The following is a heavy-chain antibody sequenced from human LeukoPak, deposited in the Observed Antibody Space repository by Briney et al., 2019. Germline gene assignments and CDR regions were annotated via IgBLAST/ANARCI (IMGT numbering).Heavy chain of an antibody. V-gene: IGHV3-7*01. CDR2: IKRDGSEK. CDR3: ARGQTTFGP. D-gene: IGHD1-7*01. CDR1: GFSFSSYW. J-gene: IGHJ5*02. Sequence: TGRSLRLSCAVSGFSFSSYWMSWVRQAPGKVLEWVANIKRDGSEKYYVDSVKGRFTISRDNSKNSLLLQTDSLTAEVTAVYYCARGQTTFGPWGQGTLVTVFS.